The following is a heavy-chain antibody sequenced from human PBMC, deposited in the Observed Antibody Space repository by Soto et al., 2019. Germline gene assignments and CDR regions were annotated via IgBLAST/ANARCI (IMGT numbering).Heavy chain of an antibody. CDR2: ISSSSSYI. Sequence: EVQLVESGGGLVKPGGSLSLSCAASGLPFSSYSRNWVRKAPGKGLEWVSSISSSSSYIYYADSVKGRFTISRDNAKNSLYLQMNSLRAEDTAVYYCARTPGFLGYCSSTSCPYGMDVWGQGTTVTVSS. V-gene: IGHV3-21*01. CDR1: GLPFSSYS. J-gene: IGHJ6*02. D-gene: IGHD2-2*01. CDR3: ARTPGFLGYCSSTSCPYGMDV.